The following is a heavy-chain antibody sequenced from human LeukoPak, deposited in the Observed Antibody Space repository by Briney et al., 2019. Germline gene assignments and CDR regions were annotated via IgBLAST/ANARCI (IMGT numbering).Heavy chain of an antibody. D-gene: IGHD4-17*01. J-gene: IGHJ4*02. CDR1: GGSFSGYY. V-gene: IGHV4-34*01. CDR3: ARGSGDYGGYFDY. CDR2: INHSGST. Sequence: KPSETLSLTCAVYGGSFSGYYWSWIRQPPGKGLEWIGEINHSGSTNYNPSLESRVTISVDTSKNQFSLKLSSVTAADTAVCYCARGSGDYGGYFDYWGQGTLVTVSS.